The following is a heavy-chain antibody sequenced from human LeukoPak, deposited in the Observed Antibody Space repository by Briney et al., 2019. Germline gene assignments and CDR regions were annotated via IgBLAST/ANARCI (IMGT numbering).Heavy chain of an antibody. V-gene: IGHV3-23*01. Sequence: GGSLRLSCAASGFTFSNNAMGWVRQAPGKGLEWVSAISGSGGSTYYADSVKGRFTISRDNSKNTLYLQMNSLRAEDTAVYYCAKDNDDFWSGYSRTSYYFDYWGQGTLVTVSS. J-gene: IGHJ4*02. CDR1: GFTFSNNA. CDR3: AKDNDDFWSGYSRTSYYFDY. CDR2: ISGSGGST. D-gene: IGHD3-3*01.